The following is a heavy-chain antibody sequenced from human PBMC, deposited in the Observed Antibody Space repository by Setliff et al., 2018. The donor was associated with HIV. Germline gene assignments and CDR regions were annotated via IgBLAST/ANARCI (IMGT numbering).Heavy chain of an antibody. Sequence: SETLSLTCTVSGASISSSSHHWAWIRQPPGKGLEYIGNIDYTGSTHHNPSLERRVATSVDTSKNQFSLKLSSVTAADTAVYYCARIVRWELVATSTFFYYYMDVWGKGTTVTVSS. J-gene: IGHJ6*03. CDR2: IDYTGST. CDR3: ARIVRWELVATSTFFYYYMDV. V-gene: IGHV4-39*01. D-gene: IGHD1-26*01. CDR1: GASISSSSHH.